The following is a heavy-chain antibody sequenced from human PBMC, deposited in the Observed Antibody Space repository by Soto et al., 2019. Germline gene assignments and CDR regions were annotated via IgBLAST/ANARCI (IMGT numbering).Heavy chain of an antibody. Sequence: GGSLRLSCAASGFTFSSYAMSWVRQAPGKGLEWVSAISGGGGSTYYPGSVKGRFTISRDNSTNTLYLQMNSLRAEDMAVYYCAPNPGGYYMTNYFDYWGQGTLVTVSS. CDR1: GFTFSSYA. CDR2: ISGGGGST. D-gene: IGHD3-10*01. J-gene: IGHJ4*02. V-gene: IGHV3-23*01. CDR3: APNPGGYYMTNYFDY.